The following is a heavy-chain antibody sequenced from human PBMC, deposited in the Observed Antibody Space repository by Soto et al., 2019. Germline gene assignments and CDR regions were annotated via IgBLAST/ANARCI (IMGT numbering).Heavy chain of an antibody. CDR1: GFTFSDYY. CDR3: AGQYSSSSVEF. V-gene: IGHV3-11*01. CDR2: ISSGDITI. D-gene: IGHD6-6*01. Sequence: ESGGGLVKPGGSLRLSCAASGFTFSDYYMNWIRQAPGKGLEWVSYISSGDITIYYADSVKGRFTISRDNAKNSLYLQMNSLRAENTAVYYCAGQYSSSSVEFWGQGTLVTVSS. J-gene: IGHJ4*02.